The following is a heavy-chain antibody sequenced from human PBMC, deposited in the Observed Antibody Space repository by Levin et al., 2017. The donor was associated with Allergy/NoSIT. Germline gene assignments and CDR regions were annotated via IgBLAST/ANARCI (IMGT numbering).Heavy chain of an antibody. V-gene: IGHV4-39*01. CDR2: IYYSGST. CDR1: GGSISSSSYY. D-gene: IGHD6-13*01. CDR3: VRGSSRWYSYMDV. J-gene: IGHJ6*03. Sequence: PSETLSLTCTVSGGSISSSSYYWGWIRQPPGKGLEWIATIYYSGSTYYNPSLKSRVTISVDTSKNQFSLKLSSVTAADTAVYNCVRGSSRWYSYMDVWGKGTTVTVSS.